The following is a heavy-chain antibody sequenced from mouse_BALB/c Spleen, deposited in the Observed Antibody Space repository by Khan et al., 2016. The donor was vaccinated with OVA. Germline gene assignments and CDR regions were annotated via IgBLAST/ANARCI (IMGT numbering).Heavy chain of an antibody. CDR3: ARKNYYGYAMDY. V-gene: IGHV3-2*02. CDR2: ISYSGST. Sequence: EVQLQESGPGLVKPSQSLSLTCTVNGYSITSGYAWNWIRQFPGNKLEWMSYISYSGSTSYNPSLRSRISITRDTSKNQFFLQLNSVTTEDTATYYCARKNYYGYAMDYWGQGTSVTVSS. J-gene: IGHJ4*01. CDR1: GYSITSGYA. D-gene: IGHD1-1*01.